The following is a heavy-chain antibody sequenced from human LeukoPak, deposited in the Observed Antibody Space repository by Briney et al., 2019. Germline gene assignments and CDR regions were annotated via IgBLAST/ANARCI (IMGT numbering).Heavy chain of an antibody. CDR1: GFTFSNYD. D-gene: IGHD3-10*01. Sequence: GGSLRLSCAASGFTFSNYDMNWVRQAPGKGLEWVPYISSSGSTIYYADSVKGRFTISRDNAKNSLYLQMNSLRAEDTAVYYCARRRSGNLDYWGQGTLVTVSS. CDR3: ARRRSGNLDY. J-gene: IGHJ4*02. V-gene: IGHV3-48*03. CDR2: ISSSGSTI.